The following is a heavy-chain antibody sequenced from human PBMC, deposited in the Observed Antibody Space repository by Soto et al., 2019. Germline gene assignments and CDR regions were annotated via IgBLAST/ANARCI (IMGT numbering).Heavy chain of an antibody. V-gene: IGHV6-1*01. D-gene: IGHD6-19*01. CDR1: GDSVSSNSAA. CDR3: AGQSVAGAIDY. Sequence: PQTLSLTCAISGDSVSSNSAAWSWIRQSPSRGLEWLGRTYYRSKWYNNYAVSVKSRITIKPDTSKNQFSLQLNSVTPEDTAVYYCAGQSVAGAIDYWGQGTLVTVSS. CDR2: TYYRSKWYN. J-gene: IGHJ4*02.